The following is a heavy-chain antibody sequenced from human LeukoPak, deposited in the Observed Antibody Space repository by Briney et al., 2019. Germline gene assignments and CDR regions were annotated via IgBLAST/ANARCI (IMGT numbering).Heavy chain of an antibody. V-gene: IGHV3-11*01. CDR3: ATQYRDTYYDFWSGYSNDAFDI. D-gene: IGHD3-3*01. Sequence: GGSLRLSCAASGFTFSDYYMSWIRQAPGKGLEWGSYISSSGSTIYYADSVKGRFTISRDNAKNSLYLQMNSLRAEDTAVYYCATQYRDTYYDFWSGYSNDAFDIWGQGTMVTVSS. CDR2: ISSSGSTI. J-gene: IGHJ3*02. CDR1: GFTFSDYY.